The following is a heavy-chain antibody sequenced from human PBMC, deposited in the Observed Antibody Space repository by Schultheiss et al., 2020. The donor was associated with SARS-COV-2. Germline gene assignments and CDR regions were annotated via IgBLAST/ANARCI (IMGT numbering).Heavy chain of an antibody. J-gene: IGHJ4*02. V-gene: IGHV4-38-2*01. Sequence: SETLSLTCDVSVFSIISRDYNWGWIRQPPGKGLEWIGGIYDSGKTSYSPSLQSRVTISVDTFTNQFSLKLRSVTAADTAIYFCASGRSECSSTSCYTVGVVDYWGQGTLVTVSS. CDR2: IYDSGKT. D-gene: IGHD2-2*02. CDR3: ASGRSECSSTSCYTVGVVDY. CDR1: VFSIISRDYN.